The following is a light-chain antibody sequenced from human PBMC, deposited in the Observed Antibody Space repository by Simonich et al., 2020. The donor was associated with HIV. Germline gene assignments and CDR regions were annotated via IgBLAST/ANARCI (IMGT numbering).Light chain of an antibody. CDR2: QDS. J-gene: IGLJ2*01. CDR3: QAWDSSTAEV. CDR1: KLGDKY. V-gene: IGLV3-1*01. Sequence: SYELTQPPSVSVSPGQTVSITCSGDKLGDKYACWYQQKPGQSPVLVIYQDSKRPSGIPERFSGSNSGNTATLTISGTQAMDEADYYCQAWDSSTAEVFGGGTKLTVL.